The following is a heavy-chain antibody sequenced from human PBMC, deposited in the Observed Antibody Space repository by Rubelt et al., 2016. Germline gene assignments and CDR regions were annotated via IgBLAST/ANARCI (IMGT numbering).Heavy chain of an antibody. CDR2: IYYSGST. CDR1: GGSISSGGYY. CDR3: AMSMSPSNDRTFDS. J-gene: IGHJ5*01. V-gene: IGHV4-31*03. Sequence: QVQLQESGPGLVKPSETLSLTCTVSGGSISSGGYYWSWIRQYPGKGLEWIGYIYYSGSTYYNPSLKSRITISVDTSKNQFSLKLSSVTAADTAVYFCAMSMSPSNDRTFDSWGQGTLVTVSS. D-gene: IGHD1-1*01.